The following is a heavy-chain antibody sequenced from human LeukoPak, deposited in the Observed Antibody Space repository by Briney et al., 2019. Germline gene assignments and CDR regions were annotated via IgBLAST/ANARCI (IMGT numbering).Heavy chain of an antibody. J-gene: IGHJ5*02. CDR1: GGSISSFY. D-gene: IGHD6-19*01. V-gene: IGHV4-4*07. CDR3: ARGDRAVAGAWGWFDP. CDR2: IYTSGST. Sequence: KASETLSLTCTVSGGSISSFYWSWIRQSAGKGLEWIGRIYTSGSTNYNPSLKTRVTMSVDTSKNQFSLKLSSVTAADTAVYYCARGDRAVAGAWGWFDPWGQGTLVTVSS.